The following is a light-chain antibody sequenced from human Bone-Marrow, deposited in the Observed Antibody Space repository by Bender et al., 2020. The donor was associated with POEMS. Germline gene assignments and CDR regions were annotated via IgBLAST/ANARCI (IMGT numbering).Light chain of an antibody. J-gene: IGLJ3*02. CDR3: AVWDDSLNGWV. V-gene: IGLV2-14*02. CDR1: SSDIGSHNL. Sequence: QSALTQPASVSGSPGQSITISCTGNSSDIGSHNLVSWYQQHPGKAPKLLIYSSHRRPSEVPDRFSGSRSGTSASLAISGLQSEDEADYYCAVWDDSLNGWVFGGGTKLTVL. CDR2: SSH.